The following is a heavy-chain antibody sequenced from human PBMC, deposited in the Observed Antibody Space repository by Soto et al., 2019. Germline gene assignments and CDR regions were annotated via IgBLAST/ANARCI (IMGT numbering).Heavy chain of an antibody. CDR2: INAGNGNT. Sequence: ASVKVSCKASGYTFTSYAMHWVRQAPGQRLEWMGWINAGNGNTKYSQKFQGRVTITRDTSASTAYMELSSLRSEDTAVYYCARTYYDFWSGTNPRSGSFDYWGQGTLVTVSS. CDR3: ARTYYDFWSGTNPRSGSFDY. CDR1: GYTFTSYA. J-gene: IGHJ4*02. V-gene: IGHV1-3*01. D-gene: IGHD3-3*01.